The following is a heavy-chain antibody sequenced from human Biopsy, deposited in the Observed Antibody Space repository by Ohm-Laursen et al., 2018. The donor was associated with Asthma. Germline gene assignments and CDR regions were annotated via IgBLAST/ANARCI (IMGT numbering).Heavy chain of an antibody. V-gene: IGHV1-69*01. CDR1: GGTFNTYV. CDR2: INSLFGTT. J-gene: IGHJ4*02. D-gene: IGHD2-2*01. CDR3: ARKAGSCISRTCYSLDF. Sequence: SSVKVSCKSLGGTFNTYVIGWVRQAPGQGLEWMGGINSLFGTTTYPQKFQDRVTITADDSTSTVYMELSSLRSEDTAVYYCARKAGSCISRTCYSLDFWGQGTLVTVSS.